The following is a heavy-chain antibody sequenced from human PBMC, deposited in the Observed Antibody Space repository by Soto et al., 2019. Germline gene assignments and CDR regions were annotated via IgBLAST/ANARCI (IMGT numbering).Heavy chain of an antibody. CDR3: TRQTDFYYNTSGYGAFEI. Sequence: PGESLKISCKGSGYSFTSYWIGWVGQMPGKGLEWIEIVFPAASNTLYSRAYQGQVTISADKSSRIGYRQWSSLKASDTAMYYCTRQTDFYYNTSGYGAFEIWGEGTMVSVSS. J-gene: IGHJ3*02. V-gene: IGHV5-51*01. CDR2: VFPAASNT. CDR1: GYSFTSYW. D-gene: IGHD3-22*01.